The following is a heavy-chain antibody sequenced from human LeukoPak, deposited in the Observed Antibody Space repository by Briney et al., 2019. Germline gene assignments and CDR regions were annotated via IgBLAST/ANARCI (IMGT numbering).Heavy chain of an antibody. CDR3: ATLTIFGVAPTDY. V-gene: IGHV3-23*01. CDR1: GFTFSSYA. J-gene: IGHJ4*02. Sequence: PGGSLRLSCAASGFTFSSYAMSWVRQAPGKGLEWVSAISGSGGSTYYADSVKGRFTISRDHSKNTLYLQMNSLRAEDTAVYYCATLTIFGVAPTDYWGQGTLVTVSS. D-gene: IGHD3-3*01. CDR2: ISGSGGST.